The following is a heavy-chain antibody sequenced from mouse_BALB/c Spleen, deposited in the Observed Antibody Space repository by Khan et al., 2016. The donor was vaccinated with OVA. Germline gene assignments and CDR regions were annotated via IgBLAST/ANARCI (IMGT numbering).Heavy chain of an antibody. CDR1: GFTFSDYG. V-gene: IGHV5-15*02. Sequence: EVQLQESGGGLVQPGGSRKLSCAASGFTFSDYGMAWVRQAPGKGPEWVAIISNLAYSIYYADTVTGRFTISRENAKNTLYLEMSSLRSEATAMYYCARSWAMDYWGQGTSVTVSS. J-gene: IGHJ4*01. CDR3: ARSWAMDY. CDR2: ISNLAYSI.